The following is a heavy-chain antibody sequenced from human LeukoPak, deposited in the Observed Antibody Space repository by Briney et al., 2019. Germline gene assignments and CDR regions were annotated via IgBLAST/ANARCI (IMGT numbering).Heavy chain of an antibody. CDR3: AREDWNYVHVDY. CDR1: GFTSFDFP. D-gene: IGHD1-7*01. J-gene: IGHJ4*02. V-gene: IGHV3-69-1*01. Sequence: GGSLRLSCEASGFTSFDFPMNWVRKAPGKGLEWVSHIRTDGTITYADSVKGRFTISRDNAKNSLYLQMNSLRAEDTAVYYCAREDWNYVHVDYWGQGTLVTVSS. CDR2: IRTDGTI.